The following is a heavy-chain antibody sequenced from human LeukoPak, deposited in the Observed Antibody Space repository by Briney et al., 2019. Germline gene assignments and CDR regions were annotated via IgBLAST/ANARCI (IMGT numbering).Heavy chain of an antibody. D-gene: IGHD3-3*01. CDR3: AREGVGFWSGYYTF. CDR1: GFTFSSYW. CDR2: INSDGSST. V-gene: IGHV3-74*01. Sequence: GGSLRLSCAASGFTFSSYWMHWVRQVPGKGLVWVSRINSDGSSTSYADSVKGRFTISRDNAKKTVYLQMNSLRAEDTAVYYCAREGVGFWSGYYTFWGQGTLVTVSS. J-gene: IGHJ4*02.